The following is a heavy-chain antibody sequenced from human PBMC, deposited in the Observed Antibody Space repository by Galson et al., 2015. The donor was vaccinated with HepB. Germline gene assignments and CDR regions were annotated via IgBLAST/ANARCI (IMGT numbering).Heavy chain of an antibody. CDR3: AREGGSGWYRDYNWFDP. Sequence: SVKVSCKASGYTFTSYGISWVRQAPGQGLEWMGWISAYNGNTNYAQKLQGRVTMTTETSTSTAYMELRSLRSDDTAVYYCAREGGSGWYRDYNWFDPWGQGTLVTVSS. J-gene: IGHJ5*02. CDR1: GYTFTSYG. V-gene: IGHV1-18*04. D-gene: IGHD6-19*01. CDR2: ISAYNGNT.